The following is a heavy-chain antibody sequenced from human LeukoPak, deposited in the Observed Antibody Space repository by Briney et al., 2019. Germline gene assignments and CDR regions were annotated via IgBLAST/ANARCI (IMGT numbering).Heavy chain of an antibody. CDR2: ISGSGGST. CDR1: GFTFSSYA. J-gene: IGHJ1*01. D-gene: IGHD3-10*01. Sequence: SGGSLRLSCAASGFTFSSYAMGWVRQAPGKGLEWVSAISGSGGSTYYADSVKGRFTISRDNSKNTLYLHMNSLRAEDTAVYYCARDQWFGELLPVYGGQRTLVTVSS. V-gene: IGHV3-23*01. CDR3: ARDQWFGELLPVY.